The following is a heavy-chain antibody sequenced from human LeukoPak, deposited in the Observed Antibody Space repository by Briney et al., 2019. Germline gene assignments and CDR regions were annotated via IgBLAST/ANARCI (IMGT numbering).Heavy chain of an antibody. D-gene: IGHD3-22*01. CDR1: GFTFSSYG. Sequence: GGSLRLSCAASGFTFSSYGMSWVRQAPGKGLEWVSAISGSVGSTYYADSVKGRFTISRDNSKNTLYLQVNSLRAEDTAVYYCAKNGAWDYYDSSGYYLYFDYWGQGTLVTVSS. J-gene: IGHJ4*02. CDR2: ISGSVGST. V-gene: IGHV3-23*01. CDR3: AKNGAWDYYDSSGYYLYFDY.